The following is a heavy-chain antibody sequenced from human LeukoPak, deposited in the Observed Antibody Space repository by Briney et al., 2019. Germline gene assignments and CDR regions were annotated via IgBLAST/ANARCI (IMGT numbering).Heavy chain of an antibody. J-gene: IGHJ6*03. CDR3: AKEGFGESLDYYYYYYMHV. Sequence: GGSLRLSCAASGFTFSSDAMHWVRQAPGKGVEGGAVISYDGSNKYYADSVKGRFTISRDNSKNTLYLQMNSLRAEDTAVYYCAKEGFGESLDYYYYYYMHVWGKGTTVPISS. V-gene: IGHV3-30*04. D-gene: IGHD3-10*01. CDR2: ISYDGSNK. CDR1: GFTFSSDA.